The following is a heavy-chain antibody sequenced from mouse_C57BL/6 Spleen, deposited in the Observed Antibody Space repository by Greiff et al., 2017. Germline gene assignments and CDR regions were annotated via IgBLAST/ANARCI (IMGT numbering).Heavy chain of an antibody. V-gene: IGHV1-80*01. CDR2: IYAGASDT. D-gene: IGHD4-1*02. CDR1: GYAFSSYG. Sequence: QVQLQQSGAELVKPGASVKISCKASGYAFSSYGMNWVKQTPGKGLEWIGQIYAGASDTNYNGKFKGKATMTADTSSSTAYMQLSSLTSEDSAVYFCARGQLGHWGQGTTLTVSS. J-gene: IGHJ2*01. CDR3: ARGQLGH.